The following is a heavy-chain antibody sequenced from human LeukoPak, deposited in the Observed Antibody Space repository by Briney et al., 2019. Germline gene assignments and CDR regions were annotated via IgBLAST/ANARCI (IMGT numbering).Heavy chain of an antibody. J-gene: IGHJ6*02. CDR2: IKNDGSES. Sequence: GGSLRLSCAVSGFNFRDHWMDWVRQAPGKGLEWVGHIKNDGSESYYVDSLKGRFSISKDNTNNALYLQMNSLRVEDTAVYYCARFLDYYYGMDVWGQGTTVTVSS. CDR1: GFNFRDHW. V-gene: IGHV3-7*03. CDR3: ARFLDYYYGMDV.